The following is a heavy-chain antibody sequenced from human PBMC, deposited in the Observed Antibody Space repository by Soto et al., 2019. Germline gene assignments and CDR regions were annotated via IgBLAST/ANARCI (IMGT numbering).Heavy chain of an antibody. CDR3: ARSDGRY. CDR1: GGSINSGDYS. CDR2: IYHTGTT. V-gene: IGHV4-30-2*01. J-gene: IGHJ4*02. Sequence: SSETLSLTCTVSGGSINSGDYSWTWIRQPPGKGLEWIGYIYHTGTTYYNMSLKSRVTISVDRSKNQFSLKLSSVTAADTAVYYCARSDGRYWGQGTLVT.